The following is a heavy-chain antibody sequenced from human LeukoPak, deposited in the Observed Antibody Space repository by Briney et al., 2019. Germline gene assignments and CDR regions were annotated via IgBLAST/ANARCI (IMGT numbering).Heavy chain of an antibody. CDR3: ARVGATIGYFDY. CDR2: ISSSGSTI. D-gene: IGHD1-26*01. J-gene: IGHJ4*02. V-gene: IGHV3-48*04. CDR1: GFTFSSYS. Sequence: GGSLRLSCAASGFTFSSYSMNWVRQAPGKGLEWVSYISSSGSTIYYADSVKGRFTISRDNAKNSLYLQMNSLRAEDTAVYYCARVGATIGYFDYWGQGTLVTVSS.